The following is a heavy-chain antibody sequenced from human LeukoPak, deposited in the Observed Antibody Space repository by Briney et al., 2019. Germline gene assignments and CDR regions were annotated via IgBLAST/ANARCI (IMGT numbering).Heavy chain of an antibody. D-gene: IGHD3-10*01. Sequence: LSLTCTVSGGSISSGDYYWSWIRQPPGKGLEWIGYIYYSGSTYYNPSLKSRVTISVDTSKNQFSLKLSSVTAADTAVYYCARVYYGSGSYHWFDPWGQGTLVTVSS. J-gene: IGHJ5*02. CDR1: GGSISSGDYY. CDR2: IYYSGST. CDR3: ARVYYGSGSYHWFDP. V-gene: IGHV4-30-4*08.